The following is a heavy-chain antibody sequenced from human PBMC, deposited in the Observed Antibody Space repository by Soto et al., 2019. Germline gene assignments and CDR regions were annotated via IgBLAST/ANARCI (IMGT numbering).Heavy chain of an antibody. D-gene: IGHD3-16*01. CDR1: GDSITKHY. CDR2: THHSGGA. CDR3: ARWGETVSSPHVRGFDI. J-gene: IGHJ3*02. Sequence: QVQLQESGPALVKPSETLSLTCSVSGDSITKHYWNWIRQPPGKELELIGFTHHSGGALYNPSLRNGVTMLEDGPKSKFCLRLSSAAAADTAVYYWARWGETVSSPHVRGFDIWGQGAMVTVSS. V-gene: IGHV4-59*11.